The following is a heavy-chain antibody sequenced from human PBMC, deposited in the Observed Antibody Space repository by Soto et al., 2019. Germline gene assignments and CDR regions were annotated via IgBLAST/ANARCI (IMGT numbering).Heavy chain of an antibody. D-gene: IGHD2-2*01. V-gene: IGHV4-4*07. CDR1: GGSISTYY. CDR2: IYASGST. J-gene: IGHJ4*02. CDR3: ARGGMVIIPTATAFDY. Sequence: SETLSLTCTVSGGSISTYYWSWIRQPAGKGLEWIGRIYASGSTNYNPSLKSRVTMSVATPKNQFSLKLSSVTAADTAVYYCARGGMVIIPTATAFDYWGQGPLVTVSS.